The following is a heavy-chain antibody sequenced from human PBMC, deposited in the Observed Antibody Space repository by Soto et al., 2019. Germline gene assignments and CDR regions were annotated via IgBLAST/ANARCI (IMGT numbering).Heavy chain of an antibody. J-gene: IGHJ6*03. V-gene: IGHV3-11*01. CDR2: ISSSGSTI. D-gene: IGHD2-15*01. Sequence: GGSLRLSCAASGFTFSDYYMSWIRQAPGKGLEWVSYISSSGSTIYYADSVKGRFTISRDNAKNSLYLQMNSLRAEDTAVYYCARDCSGGSCYVGYYYYYYMDVWGKGTTVTVSS. CDR3: ARDCSGGSCYVGYYYYYYMDV. CDR1: GFTFSDYY.